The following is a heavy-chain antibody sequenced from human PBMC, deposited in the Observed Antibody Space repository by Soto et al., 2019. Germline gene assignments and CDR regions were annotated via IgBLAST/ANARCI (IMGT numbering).Heavy chain of an antibody. CDR1: GGSFSGYY. V-gene: IGHV4-34*01. Sequence: SETLSLTCAVYGGSFSGYYWSWIRQPPGKGLEWIGEINHSGSTNYNPSLKSRVTISVDTSKNQFSLKLSSVTAADTAVDYCARGGGSGINYWGQGTLVTVSS. CDR3: ARGGGSGINY. CDR2: INHSGST. J-gene: IGHJ4*02. D-gene: IGHD3-10*01.